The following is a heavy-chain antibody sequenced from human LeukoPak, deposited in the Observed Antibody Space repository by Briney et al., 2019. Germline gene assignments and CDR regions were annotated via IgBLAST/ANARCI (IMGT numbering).Heavy chain of an antibody. CDR1: GGSISSGSYY. CDR2: VYTPGSA. Sequence: SETLSLTCTVSGGSISSGSYYWSWIRQPAGKGLEWIGHVYTPGSANYNPSLKSRVSISVDTSKNQFSLNLNSVTAADTAVYYCARLTSTGDFDYWGQGTLVTVSS. V-gene: IGHV4-61*09. D-gene: IGHD1-20*01. J-gene: IGHJ4*02. CDR3: ARLTSTGDFDY.